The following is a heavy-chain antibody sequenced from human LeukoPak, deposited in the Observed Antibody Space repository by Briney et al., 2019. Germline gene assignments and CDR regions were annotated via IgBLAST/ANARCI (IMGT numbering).Heavy chain of an antibody. J-gene: IGHJ6*04. CDR1: GFTFSSYE. V-gene: IGHV3-48*03. CDR2: ISSSGSNI. CDR3: AELSITMFGGV. D-gene: IGHD3-10*02. Sequence: GGSLRLSCAASGFTFSSYEMNWVRQAPGKGLEWVSYISSSGSNIYYADSVKGRFTSSRDNAKNSLYLQMNSLRAEDTAVYYCAELSITMFGGVWGKGTTVTISS.